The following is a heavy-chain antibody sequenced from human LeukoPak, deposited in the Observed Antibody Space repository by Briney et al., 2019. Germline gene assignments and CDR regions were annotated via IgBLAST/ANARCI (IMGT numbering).Heavy chain of an antibody. J-gene: IGHJ4*02. Sequence: VASVKVSCKASGGTFSNYAISWVRQAPGQGLEWMGRIIPILGIANYAQKFQGRVTITADKSTSTAYMELSSLRSEDTAVYYCATDYGDYIMDYWGQGTLVTVSS. CDR3: ATDYGDYIMDY. CDR2: IIPILGIA. V-gene: IGHV1-69*04. D-gene: IGHD4-17*01. CDR1: GGTFSNYA.